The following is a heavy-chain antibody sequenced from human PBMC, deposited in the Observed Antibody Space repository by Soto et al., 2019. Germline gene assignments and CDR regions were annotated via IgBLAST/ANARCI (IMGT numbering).Heavy chain of an antibody. CDR3: AKNLYGYYVNPDI. CDR2: IHYSGRT. CDR1: GGSIGNYY. Sequence: PSETLSLTCTVSGGSIGNYYWSWIRQPPGKGLERIGYIHYSGRTWYNPSLKSRVTISVDKSRNQFSLKLSSVTAADTAVYFCAKNLYGYYVNPDIWGQGTMVTVS. D-gene: IGHD3-3*01. V-gene: IGHV4-59*01. J-gene: IGHJ3*02.